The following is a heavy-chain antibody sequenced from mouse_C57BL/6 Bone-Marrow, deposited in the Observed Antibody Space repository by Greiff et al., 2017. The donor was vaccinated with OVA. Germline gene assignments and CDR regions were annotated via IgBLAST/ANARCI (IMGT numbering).Heavy chain of an antibody. CDR2: INPSTGGT. V-gene: IGHV1-42*01. CDR1: GYSFTVYY. Sequence: VQLQQSGPELVKPGASVKISCKASGYSFTVYYMNWVKQSPEKSLEWIGEINPSTGGTTYNQKFKAKATLTVDKSSSTAYMQLKSLTSEDSAVYYCARSPLYAMDYWGQGTSVTVSS. CDR3: ARSPLYAMDY. J-gene: IGHJ4*01.